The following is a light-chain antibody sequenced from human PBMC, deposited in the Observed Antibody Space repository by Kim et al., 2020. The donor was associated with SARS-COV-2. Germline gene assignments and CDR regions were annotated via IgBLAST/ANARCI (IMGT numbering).Light chain of an antibody. Sequence: GKTARITCGGNNIGSKSVLWYQQNPGQAPVLVIYYDSDRPSGIPERFSGSNSGNTATLTISRVEAGDEADYYCQVWDSSSDHPNWVFGGGTKLTVL. CDR1: NIGSKS. CDR3: QVWDSSSDHPNWV. CDR2: YDS. J-gene: IGLJ3*02. V-gene: IGLV3-21*04.